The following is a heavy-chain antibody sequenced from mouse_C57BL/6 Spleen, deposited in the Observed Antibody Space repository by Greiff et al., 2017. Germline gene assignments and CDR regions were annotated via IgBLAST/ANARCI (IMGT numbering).Heavy chain of an antibody. D-gene: IGHD2-12*01. CDR2: IRSKSNNYAT. Sequence: DVQLVESGGGLVQPKGSLKLSCAASGFSFNTYAMNWVRQAPGKGLEWVARIRSKSNNYATYYADSVKDRFTISRDDSESMLYLQMNNLKTEDTAMYYCVTDDGTLFAYWGQGTLVTVSA. J-gene: IGHJ3*01. V-gene: IGHV10-1*01. CDR1: GFSFNTYA. CDR3: VTDDGTLFAY.